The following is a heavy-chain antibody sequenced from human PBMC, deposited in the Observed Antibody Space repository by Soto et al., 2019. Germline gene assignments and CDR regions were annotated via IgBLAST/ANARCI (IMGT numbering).Heavy chain of an antibody. J-gene: IGHJ4*02. Sequence: PGKGLEWIGYIYYSGSTNYNPSLKSRVTISVDTSKNQFSLKLSSVTAADTAVYYCAREVRWLQYGYFDYWGQRTLVTVSS. CDR3: AREVRWLQYGYFDY. V-gene: IGHV4-31*02. D-gene: IGHD5-12*01. CDR2: IYYSGST.